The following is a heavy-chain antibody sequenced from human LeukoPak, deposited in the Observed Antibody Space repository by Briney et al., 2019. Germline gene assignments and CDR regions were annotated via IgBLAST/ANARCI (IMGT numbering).Heavy chain of an antibody. CDR1: GDSISSGDYY. J-gene: IGHJ4*02. D-gene: IGHD3-10*01. CDR2: IYYSGST. Sequence: SQTLSLTCTVSGDSISSGDYYWSWIRQHPGKGLEWIVYIYYSGSTYYNASLKSRVTISVDTSKNQFSLKLSSVTAADTAVYYCARFSGAGGLDKSMIRGVIMGQGFDYWGQGTLVTVSS. V-gene: IGHV4-31*03. CDR3: ARFSGAGGLDKSMIRGVIMGQGFDY.